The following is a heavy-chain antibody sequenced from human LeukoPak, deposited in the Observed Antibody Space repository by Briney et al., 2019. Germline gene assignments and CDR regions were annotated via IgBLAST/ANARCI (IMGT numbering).Heavy chain of an antibody. J-gene: IGHJ3*02. Sequence: SETLSLTCAVYGGSFSGYYWSWIRQPPGKGLEWIGEINHSGSTNYNPSLKSRVTISADTSKNQFSLKLSSVTAADTAVYYCARWGGMVRKAFDIWGQGTMVTVSS. V-gene: IGHV4-34*01. D-gene: IGHD3-10*01. CDR1: GGSFSGYY. CDR3: ARWGGMVRKAFDI. CDR2: INHSGST.